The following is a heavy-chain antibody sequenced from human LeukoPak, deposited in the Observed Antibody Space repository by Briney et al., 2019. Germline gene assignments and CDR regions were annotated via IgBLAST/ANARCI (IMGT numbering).Heavy chain of an antibody. CDR3: ARSYSSSWYYYYMDV. CDR1: GGSFSGYY. Sequence: KTSETLSLTCAVYGGSFSGYYWSWIRQPPGKGLEWIGEINHSGSTNYNPSLKSRVTTSVDTSKNQFSLKLSSVTAADTAVYYCARSYSSSWYYYYMDVWGKGTTVTISS. CDR2: INHSGST. V-gene: IGHV4-34*01. J-gene: IGHJ6*03. D-gene: IGHD6-13*01.